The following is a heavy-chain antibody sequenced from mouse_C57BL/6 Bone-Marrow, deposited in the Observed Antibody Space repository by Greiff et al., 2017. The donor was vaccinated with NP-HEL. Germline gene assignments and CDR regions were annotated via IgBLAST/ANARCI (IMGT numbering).Heavy chain of an antibody. CDR2: IHPNSGST. CDR1: GYTFTSYW. Sequence: VQLQQSGAELVKPGASVKLSCKASGYTFTSYWMHWVKQRPGQGLEWIGMIHPNSGSTNYNEKFKSKATLTVDKSSSTAYMQLSSLTSEDSAVYYCASLYYGSSYLPYYYAMDYWGQGTSVTVSS. V-gene: IGHV1-64*01. J-gene: IGHJ4*01. CDR3: ASLYYGSSYLPYYYAMDY. D-gene: IGHD1-1*01.